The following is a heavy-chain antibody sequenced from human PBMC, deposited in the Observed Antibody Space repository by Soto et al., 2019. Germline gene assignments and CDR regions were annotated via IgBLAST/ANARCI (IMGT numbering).Heavy chain of an antibody. J-gene: IGHJ6*02. D-gene: IGHD2-2*01. CDR2: ISGSGGST. CDR1: GLTFSSYA. Sequence: GGSLRLSCAASGLTFSSYAMSWVRQAPGKGLEWVSVISGSGGSTYYAASVKGRFTISRDNSKNTLYLQMNSLRAEDTAVYYCAKRFGVVVPAATDYYYYGMDVWGQGTTVTVSS. V-gene: IGHV3-23*01. CDR3: AKRFGVVVPAATDYYYYGMDV.